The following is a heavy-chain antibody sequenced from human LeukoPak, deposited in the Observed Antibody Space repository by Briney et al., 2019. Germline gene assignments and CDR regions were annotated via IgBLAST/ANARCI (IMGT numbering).Heavy chain of an antibody. Sequence: ASVKVSCKASGYTFTSYGISWVRQAPGQGLEWMGWISAYNGNTNYAQKLQGRVTMTTDTSTSTAYMELRSLRSDDTAVYYCARDKQGAILTGFVSFDYWGQGTLVTAAS. CDR2: ISAYNGNT. J-gene: IGHJ4*02. V-gene: IGHV1-18*04. CDR3: ARDKQGAILTGFVSFDY. CDR1: GYTFTSYG. D-gene: IGHD3-9*01.